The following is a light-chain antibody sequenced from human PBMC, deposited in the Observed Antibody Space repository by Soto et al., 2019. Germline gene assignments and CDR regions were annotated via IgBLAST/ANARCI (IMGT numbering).Light chain of an antibody. J-gene: IGKJ4*01. CDR3: QQDKNWPPLT. CDR2: GAF. CDR1: QSVSYN. Sequence: EIVMTQSPATLSVSPGETATLSCRASQSVSYNLAWYQQKPGQGPRLLIYGAFTRATGIPARFSGSGSGTEFSLTISSLQCEDFAVFYCQQDKNWPPLTFGGGTKVEIK. V-gene: IGKV3-15*01.